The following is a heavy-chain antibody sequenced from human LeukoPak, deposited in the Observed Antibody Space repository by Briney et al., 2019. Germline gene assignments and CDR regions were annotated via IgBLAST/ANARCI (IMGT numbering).Heavy chain of an antibody. D-gene: IGHD6-13*01. CDR3: ARDLEAANTYYFDY. CDR1: GFTVSSSY. J-gene: IGHJ4*02. V-gene: IGHV3-66*01. Sequence: GGSLRLSCAASGFTVSSSYMSWVRQAPGKGLEWVSIISSAGTTYYSDYVKGRFTISRDNSKNNVYLQVNSLRDEDTAVYYCARDLEAANTYYFDYWGQGTMVTVSS. CDR2: ISSAGTT.